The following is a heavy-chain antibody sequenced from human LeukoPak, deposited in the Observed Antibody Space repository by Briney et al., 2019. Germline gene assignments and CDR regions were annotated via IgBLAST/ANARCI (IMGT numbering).Heavy chain of an antibody. J-gene: IGHJ4*02. V-gene: IGHV3-7*01. CDR3: ARGQWLVF. CDR2: IKQDGSEK. CDR1: GFIFTDYW. Sequence: GGSLRLSCAASGFIFTDYWMGWVRQAPGKGPEWVAKIKQDGSEKYYVDSVKGRFTISRDNAENSVSLQMDSLKDADLAVYCCARGQWLVFRGQGTLVTVSS. D-gene: IGHD6-19*01.